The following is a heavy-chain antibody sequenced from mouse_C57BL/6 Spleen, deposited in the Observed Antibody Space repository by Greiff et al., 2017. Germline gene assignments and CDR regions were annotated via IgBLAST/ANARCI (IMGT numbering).Heavy chain of an antibody. CDR1: GFTFSDYG. CDR3: ANDGYYVGAMDY. D-gene: IGHD2-3*01. Sequence: DVHLVESWGGLVKPGGSLKLSCAASGFTFSDYGMHWVRQAPEKGLEWVSYISSGSSTIYYADTVKGRFTISRDNAKNTLFLQMTSLRSEDTAMYYCANDGYYVGAMDYWGQGTSVTVSS. V-gene: IGHV5-17*01. CDR2: ISSGSSTI. J-gene: IGHJ4*01.